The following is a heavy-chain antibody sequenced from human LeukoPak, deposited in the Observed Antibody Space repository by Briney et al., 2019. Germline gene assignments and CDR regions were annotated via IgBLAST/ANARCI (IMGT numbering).Heavy chain of an antibody. Sequence: GGSRSLSCAASGFSFTIHSMDWVRQAPGEGREWVSYISSSSSTIYYADSVKGRFTISRDNAKNSLYLQMNSLRAEDTAVYYCARRGEEAFDIWGQGTMVTVSS. CDR1: GFSFTIHS. CDR2: ISSSSSTI. CDR3: ARRGEEAFDI. D-gene: IGHD3-10*01. V-gene: IGHV3-48*01. J-gene: IGHJ3*02.